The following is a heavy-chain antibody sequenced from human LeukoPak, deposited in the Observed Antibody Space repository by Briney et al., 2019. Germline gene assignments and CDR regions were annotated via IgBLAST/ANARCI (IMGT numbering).Heavy chain of an antibody. CDR3: ASRTPRNWFDP. Sequence: PSETLSLTCTVSGGSISSYYWSWIRQPPGKGLEWIGYIYYSGSTNYNPSLKSRVTISVDTSKNQFSLKLSSVTAADTAVYYCASRTPRNWFDPWGQGTLVTVSS. V-gene: IGHV4-59*08. CDR2: IYYSGST. D-gene: IGHD1-14*01. J-gene: IGHJ5*02. CDR1: GGSISSYY.